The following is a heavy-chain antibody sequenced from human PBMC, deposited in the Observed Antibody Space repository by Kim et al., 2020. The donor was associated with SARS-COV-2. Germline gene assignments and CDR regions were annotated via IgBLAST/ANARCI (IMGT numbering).Heavy chain of an antibody. Sequence: SETLSLTCAVSGYSISSGYFWGWIRQPPGKGLEWIGSIHHSGSTYYSPSLQSRVTISVDTSKNQLSLKLSSVTAVDTALYSCARAGATVTTSYVYWGQGNLVTVTS. CDR3: ARAGATVTTSYVY. CDR1: GYSISSGYF. J-gene: IGHJ4*02. CDR2: IHHSGST. D-gene: IGHD4-17*01. V-gene: IGHV4-38-2*01.